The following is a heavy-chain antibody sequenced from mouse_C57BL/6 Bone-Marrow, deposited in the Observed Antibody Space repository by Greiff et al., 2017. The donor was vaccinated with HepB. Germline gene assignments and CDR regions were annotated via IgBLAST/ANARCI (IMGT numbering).Heavy chain of an antibody. V-gene: IGHV1-50*01. CDR2: IDPSDSYT. CDR1: GYTFTSYW. J-gene: IGHJ2*01. CDR3: APYYYGPRD. D-gene: IGHD1-1*01. Sequence: QVQLQQPGAELVKPGASVKLSCKASGYTFTSYWMQWVKQRPGQGLEWIGEIDPSDSYTNYNQKFKGKATLTVDTSSSTAYMQLSSLTSEDSAVYYCAPYYYGPRDSGQGTTLTVSS.